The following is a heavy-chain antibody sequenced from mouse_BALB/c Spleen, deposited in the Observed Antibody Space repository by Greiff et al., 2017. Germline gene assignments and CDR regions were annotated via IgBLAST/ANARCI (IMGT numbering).Heavy chain of an antibody. CDR2: IWGGGST. CDR3: ARKGLTDYGSPPFAY. Sequence: VQLVASGPGLVAPSQSLSITCTVSGFSLSRYSVHWVRQPPGKGLEWLGMIWGGGSTDYTSALKSRLSISKDNSKSQVFLKMNSLQTDDTAMYYCARKGLTDYGSPPFAYWGQGTLVTVSA. D-gene: IGHD1-1*01. V-gene: IGHV2-6-4*01. CDR1: GFSLSRYS. J-gene: IGHJ3*01.